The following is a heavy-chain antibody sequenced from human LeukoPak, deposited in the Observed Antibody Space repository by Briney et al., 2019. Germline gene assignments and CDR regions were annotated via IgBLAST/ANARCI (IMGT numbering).Heavy chain of an antibody. J-gene: IGHJ6*02. CDR1: GFTFSSYA. D-gene: IGHD3-3*01. CDR3: ATSYDFWSGSLYYYYCMDV. CDR2: ISGSGGST. Sequence: GGSLRLSCAASGFTFSSYAMSWVRQAPGKGLEWVSVISGSGGSTYYADSVKGRFTISRDNSQNTLYLQMNSLRAEDTAVYYCATSYDFWSGSLYYYYCMDVWGQGTTVTVSS. V-gene: IGHV3-23*01.